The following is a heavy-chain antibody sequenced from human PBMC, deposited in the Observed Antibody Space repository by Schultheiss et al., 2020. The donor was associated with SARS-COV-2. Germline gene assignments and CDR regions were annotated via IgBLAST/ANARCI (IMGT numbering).Heavy chain of an antibody. CDR3: ARVASSPFLAVAAPDY. Sequence: ASVKVSCKASGYTFTSYGISWVRQAPGQGLEWMGWINPNSGGTNYAQKFQGRVTMTRDTSISTAYMELSRLRSDDTAVYYCARVASSPFLAVAAPDYWGQGTLVTVSS. CDR2: INPNSGGT. D-gene: IGHD6-19*01. J-gene: IGHJ4*02. CDR1: GYTFTSYG. V-gene: IGHV1-2*02.